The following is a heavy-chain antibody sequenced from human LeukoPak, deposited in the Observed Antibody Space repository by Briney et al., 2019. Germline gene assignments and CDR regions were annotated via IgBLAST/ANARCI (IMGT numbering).Heavy chain of an antibody. V-gene: IGHV4-4*07. J-gene: IGHJ4*02. Sequence: KPSETLSLTCTVSGGSISSYYWNWIRQPAGKGLEWIGRLYTSGSTDYNPSLKSQVTMSVDTSKNQFSLKLISVTAADTAVYYCARDIGSSWYYFDYWGQGTLVTVSS. CDR1: GGSISSYY. CDR2: LYTSGST. D-gene: IGHD6-13*01. CDR3: ARDIGSSWYYFDY.